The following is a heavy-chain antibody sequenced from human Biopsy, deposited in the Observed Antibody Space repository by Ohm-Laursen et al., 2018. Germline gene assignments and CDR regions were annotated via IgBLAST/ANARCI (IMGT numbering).Heavy chain of an antibody. CDR2: IYTSGSP. CDR3: VREPKTGTAEAWYFDL. J-gene: IGHJ2*01. D-gene: IGHD3-9*01. Sequence: SDTLSLTCTVSGDSINNYYWGWIRQPAGKGLEWIGRIYTSGSPNYNLSLESRVTMSVDTSKNQFSLNLRSVTAADTAVYYCVREPKTGTAEAWYFDLWGRGSPVTVPS. V-gene: IGHV4-4*07. CDR1: GDSINNYY.